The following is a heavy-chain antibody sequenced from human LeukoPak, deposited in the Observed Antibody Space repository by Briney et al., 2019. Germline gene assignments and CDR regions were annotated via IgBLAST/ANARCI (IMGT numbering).Heavy chain of an antibody. CDR2: INSDGSST. CDR3: ARGMDSSGWNYYYGMDV. Sequence: GGSLRLSCAASGFTFSSYWMHWVRQAPGKGLVWVSRINSDGSSTSYADSVKGRLTISRDNAKNTLYLQMNSLRAEDTAVYYCARGMDSSGWNYYYGMDVWGQGTTVTVSS. CDR1: GFTFSSYW. D-gene: IGHD6-19*01. J-gene: IGHJ6*02. V-gene: IGHV3-74*01.